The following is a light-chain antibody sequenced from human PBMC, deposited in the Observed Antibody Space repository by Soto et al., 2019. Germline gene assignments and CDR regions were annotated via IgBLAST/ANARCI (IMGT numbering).Light chain of an antibody. CDR1: QGIIRN. CDR3: HQYDKWPPT. J-gene: IGKJ1*01. Sequence: EIVMTQSPATLSVSPGERATLSCRASQGIIRNLAWYQQKPGQAPRFIMYGGSTRANGIPTMFSGSGSGTEFTLTISSLQSEDFAVYYCHQYDKWPPTFGQGTKVEIK. CDR2: GGS. V-gene: IGKV3-15*01.